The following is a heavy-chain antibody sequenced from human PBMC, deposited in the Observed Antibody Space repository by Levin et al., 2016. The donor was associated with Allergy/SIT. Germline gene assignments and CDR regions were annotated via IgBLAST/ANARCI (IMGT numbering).Heavy chain of an antibody. Sequence: ASVKVSCKASGYTFTGYYMHLVRQAPGQGLEWMGWINPNSGGTNYAQKFQGWVTMTRDTSISTAYMELSRLRSDDTAVYYCARGYSSSWYVSARQFDPWGQGTLVTVSS. D-gene: IGHD6-13*01. J-gene: IGHJ5*02. CDR2: INPNSGGT. CDR1: GYTFTGYY. CDR3: ARGYSSSWYVSARQFDP. V-gene: IGHV1-2*04.